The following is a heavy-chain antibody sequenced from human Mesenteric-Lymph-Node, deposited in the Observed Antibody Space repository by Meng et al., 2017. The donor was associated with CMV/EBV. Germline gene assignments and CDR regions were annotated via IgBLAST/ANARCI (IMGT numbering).Heavy chain of an antibody. Sequence: FSSYAISWVRQAPGQGLEWMGGIIPIFGTANYAQKFQGRVTITTDESTSTAYMELSSLRSEDTAVYYCARGVPTYYDILTGYFRLDPWGQGTLVTVSS. V-gene: IGHV1-69*05. CDR3: ARGVPTYYDILTGYFRLDP. D-gene: IGHD3-9*01. CDR2: IIPIFGTA. J-gene: IGHJ5*02. CDR1: FSSYA.